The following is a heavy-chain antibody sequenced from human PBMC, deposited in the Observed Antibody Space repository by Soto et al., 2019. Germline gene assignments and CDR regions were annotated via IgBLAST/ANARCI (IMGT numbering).Heavy chain of an antibody. CDR2: LNPHSGRA. CDR1: GYTFTKNF. D-gene: IGHD3-22*01. V-gene: IGHV1-46*01. Sequence: QVQLVQSGAEVKKPGASVKVSCTASGYTFTKNFLHWVRQAPGQGLEWMGRLNPHSGRADYVQKFQDRVTMTRDTSTSTAFMELRNLRSEDTAVYYCATYHYDGSGYYYPLDYWGQGTLVTVSS. J-gene: IGHJ4*02. CDR3: ATYHYDGSGYYYPLDY.